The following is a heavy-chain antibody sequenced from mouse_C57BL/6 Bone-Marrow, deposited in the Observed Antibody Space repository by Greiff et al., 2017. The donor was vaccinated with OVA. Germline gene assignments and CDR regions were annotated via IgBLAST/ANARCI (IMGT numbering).Heavy chain of an antibody. CDR1: GYTFTSYW. J-gene: IGHJ3*01. CDR3: ARGTYDYDGRFAY. V-gene: IGHV1-69*01. D-gene: IGHD2-4*01. Sequence: QVQLKQPGAELVMPGASVKLSCKASGYTFTSYWMHWVKQRPGQGLEWIGEIDPSDSYTNYNQKFKGKSTLTVDKSSSTAYMQLSSLTSEDSAVYYCARGTYDYDGRFAYWGQGTLVTVSA. CDR2: IDPSDSYT.